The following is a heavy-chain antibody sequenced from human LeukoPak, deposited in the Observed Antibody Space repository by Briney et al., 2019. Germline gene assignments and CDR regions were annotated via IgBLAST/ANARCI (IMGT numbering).Heavy chain of an antibody. V-gene: IGHV3-33*01. CDR3: TRDSSGWFFDY. J-gene: IGHJ4*02. D-gene: IGHD6-19*01. CDR2: IWYDGSNK. CDR1: GFTFSSYG. Sequence: GGSLRLSCAASGFTFSSYGMHWVRQAPGKGLEWVAVIWYDGSNKYYADSVKGRFTISRDNAKNSLYLQMNSLRAEDTALYYCTRDSSGWFFDYWGQGTLVTVSS.